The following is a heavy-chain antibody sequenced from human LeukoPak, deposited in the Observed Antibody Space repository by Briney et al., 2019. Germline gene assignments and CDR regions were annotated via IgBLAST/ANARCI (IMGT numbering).Heavy chain of an antibody. Sequence: SVKVSCKASGYTFTSYDINWVRQATGQGLEWMGWMNPNSGNTGYAQKFQGRVTMTRNTSISTAYMELSSLRSEDTAVYYCARGPIITMVRGVIVGFDPWGQGTLVTVSS. J-gene: IGHJ5*02. D-gene: IGHD3-10*01. CDR1: GYTFTSYD. V-gene: IGHV1-8*01. CDR2: MNPNSGNT. CDR3: ARGPIITMVRGVIVGFDP.